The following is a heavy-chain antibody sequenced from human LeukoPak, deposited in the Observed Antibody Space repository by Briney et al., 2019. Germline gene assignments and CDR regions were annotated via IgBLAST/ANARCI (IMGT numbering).Heavy chain of an antibody. CDR2: ISGSGGST. V-gene: IGHV3-23*01. CDR1: GFTFSSYG. Sequence: GGSLRLSCAASGFTFSSYGMSWVRQAPGKELEWVSAISGSGGSTYYADSVKGRFTISRDNSKNTLYLQMNSLRAEDTAVYYCAKDRREQQLAQFDPWGQGTLVTVSS. J-gene: IGHJ5*02. D-gene: IGHD6-13*01. CDR3: AKDRREQQLAQFDP.